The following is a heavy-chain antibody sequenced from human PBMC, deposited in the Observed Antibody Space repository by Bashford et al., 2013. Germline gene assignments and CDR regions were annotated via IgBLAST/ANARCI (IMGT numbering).Heavy chain of an antibody. CDR1: GYTFIDYY. CDR3: ARDGSSSGWYYPEY. D-gene: IGHD6-19*01. J-gene: IGHJ4*02. Sequence: ASVKVSCKASGYTFIDYYMHWVRQAPGQGLEWMGWINPNSGGTNYAQKFQGRVTMTRDTSISTAYMELSRLTSDDTAVYYCARDGSSSGWYYPEYWGQGTLVTVSS. CDR2: INPNSGGT. V-gene: IGHV1-2*02.